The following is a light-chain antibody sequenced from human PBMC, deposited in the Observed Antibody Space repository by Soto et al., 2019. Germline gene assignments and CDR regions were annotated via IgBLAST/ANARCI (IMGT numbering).Light chain of an antibody. V-gene: IGKV3-11*01. CDR3: QQRSNWLT. CDR2: DAS. J-gene: IGKJ4*01. CDR1: QGVSSY. Sequence: EVVLTQSPATLSLSPGERATLSCRASQGVSSYLAWHQQKPGQAPRLLIYDASNRATGVPARFSGSGSGTDFTLTISSLEPEDFAVYYWQQRSNWLTFGGGTKVEIK.